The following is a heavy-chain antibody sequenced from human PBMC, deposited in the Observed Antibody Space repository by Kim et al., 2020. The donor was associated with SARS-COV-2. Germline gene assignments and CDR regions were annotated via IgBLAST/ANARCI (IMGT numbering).Heavy chain of an antibody. D-gene: IGHD2-2*01. Sequence: STTSADSVKGRFTISRGNAKNTLYLQMNSLRAEDTAVYYCARCGSTSCYGWGQGTLVTVSS. CDR3: ARCGSTSCYG. J-gene: IGHJ4*02. CDR2: ST. V-gene: IGHV3-74*01.